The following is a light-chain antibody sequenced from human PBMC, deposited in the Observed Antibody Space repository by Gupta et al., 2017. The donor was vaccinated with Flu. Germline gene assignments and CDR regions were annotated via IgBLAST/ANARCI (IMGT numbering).Light chain of an antibody. CDR3: SSYRINSSRL. V-gene: IGLV2-14*03. Sequence: SITFSCTGTSNDVGRYNYVSWYQQHPGKAPKIIIYDVNNRPSGVSNRFSGPKSGITASLTISGLQTEDEAYYYCSSYRINSSRLFGTGTKVTVL. CDR1: SNDVGRYNY. CDR2: DVN. J-gene: IGLJ1*01.